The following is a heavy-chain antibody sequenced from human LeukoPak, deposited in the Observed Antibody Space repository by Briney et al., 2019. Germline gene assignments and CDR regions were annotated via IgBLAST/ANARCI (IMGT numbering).Heavy chain of an antibody. CDR2: LNPNSGNT. D-gene: IGHD3-10*01. Sequence: GASVKVSYKASGYTFTSYDVNWVRQATGQGLEWMGWLNPNSGNTGYAQKFQGRVTMTRNTSISTAYMELSSLRSEDTAVYYCARGPLWFGEPDMYYFDYWGQGTLVTVSS. CDR3: ARGPLWFGEPDMYYFDY. V-gene: IGHV1-8*01. J-gene: IGHJ4*02. CDR1: GYTFTSYD.